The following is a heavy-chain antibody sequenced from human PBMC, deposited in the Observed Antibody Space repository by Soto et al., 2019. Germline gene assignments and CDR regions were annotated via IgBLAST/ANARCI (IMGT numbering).Heavy chain of an antibody. Sequence: ASVKVSCKASGYTFTGYYMDWVRQAPGQGLEWMGWINPNSGGTNYAQKFQGRVTMTRDTSISTAYMELTRLRSDDTAVYYCAIDQYSSGCDATSDYYAMDVWGQGTTVTVSS. D-gene: IGHD6-19*01. CDR2: INPNSGGT. CDR3: AIDQYSSGCDATSDYYAMDV. CDR1: GYTFTGYY. V-gene: IGHV1-2*02. J-gene: IGHJ6*02.